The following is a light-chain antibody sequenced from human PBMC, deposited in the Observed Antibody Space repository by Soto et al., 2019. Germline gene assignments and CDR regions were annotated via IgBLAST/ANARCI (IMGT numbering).Light chain of an antibody. V-gene: IGKV3-20*01. CDR1: QSVTSTY. CDR3: QQFGSSPWT. CDR2: GAS. Sequence: DIVLTQSPGTLSLSPGERATLSCRASQSVTSTYLAGYQQKPGQAPRLLIYGASSRATGIPDRFSGSGSGTDFTLTISRLEPEDFAVYYCQQFGSSPWTFGQGTKVEIK. J-gene: IGKJ1*01.